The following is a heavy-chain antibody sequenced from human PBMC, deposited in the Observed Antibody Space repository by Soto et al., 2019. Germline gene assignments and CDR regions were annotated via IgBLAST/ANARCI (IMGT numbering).Heavy chain of an antibody. CDR3: ARHPERIAEIGWFDP. V-gene: IGHV3-48*01. Sequence: EVQLVESGGGLVQPGGSLRLSCAASGFTFSSYSMNWVRQAPGKGLEWLSYISSSTIYYADSVKGRFTISRDNAKNSLYLQMNSLRAEDTAVYYCARHPERIAEIGWFDPWGQGTLVTVSS. CDR1: GFTFSSYS. D-gene: IGHD6-13*01. J-gene: IGHJ5*02. CDR2: ISSSTI.